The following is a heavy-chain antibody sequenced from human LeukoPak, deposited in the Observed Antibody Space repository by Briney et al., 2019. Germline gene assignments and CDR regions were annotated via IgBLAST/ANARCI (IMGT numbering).Heavy chain of an antibody. J-gene: IGHJ3*02. V-gene: IGHV1-46*01. CDR2: INPSGGST. Sequence: ASVKVSRKASGYTFTSYYMHWVRQAPGQGLEWMGIINPSGGSTSYAQKFQGRVTMTRDMSTSTVYMELSSLRSEDTAVYYCASGYDLDAFDIWGQGTMVTVSS. CDR3: ASGYDLDAFDI. D-gene: IGHD3-16*01. CDR1: GYTFTSYY.